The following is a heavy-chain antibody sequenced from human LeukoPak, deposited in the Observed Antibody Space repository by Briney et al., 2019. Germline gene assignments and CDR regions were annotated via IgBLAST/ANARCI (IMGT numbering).Heavy chain of an antibody. J-gene: IGHJ6*03. CDR2: INPNSGGT. Sequence: ASVKVSCKASGYTFTDYYMHWVRQAPGQGLECMGWINPNSGGTNYAQKFQGRVTMTRDTSISTAYMELSRLRSGDTAVYYCARDLDYYGSGTYYNGYYMDVWGKGTTVTVSS. D-gene: IGHD3-10*01. V-gene: IGHV1-2*02. CDR3: ARDLDYYGSGTYYNGYYMDV. CDR1: GYTFTDYY.